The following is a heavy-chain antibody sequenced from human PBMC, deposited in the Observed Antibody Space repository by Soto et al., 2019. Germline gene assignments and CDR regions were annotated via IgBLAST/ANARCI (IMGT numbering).Heavy chain of an antibody. CDR2: ISYDGSNK. CDR3: AREGSSWSRRGWFDP. J-gene: IGHJ5*02. D-gene: IGHD6-13*01. CDR1: GFTFSSYA. V-gene: IGHV3-30-3*01. Sequence: ESGGGVVQPGRSLRLSCAASGFTFSSYAMHWVRQAPGKGLEWVAVISYDGSNKYYADSVKGRFTISRDNSKNTLYLQMNSLRAEDTAVYYCAREGSSWSRRGWFDPWGQGTLVTVSS.